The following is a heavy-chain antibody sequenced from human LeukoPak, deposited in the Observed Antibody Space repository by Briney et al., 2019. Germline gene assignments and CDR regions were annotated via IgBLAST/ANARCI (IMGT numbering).Heavy chain of an antibody. CDR1: GGSFSGYY. Sequence: SETLSLTCAVYGGSFSGYYWSWIRQPPGKGLEWIGEINHSGSTNYNPPLKSRVTISVDTSKNQFSLKLSSVTAADTAVYYCAYYDFWSGYSGDWGQGTLVTVSS. CDR2: INHSGST. V-gene: IGHV4-34*01. CDR3: AYYDFWSGYSGD. D-gene: IGHD3-3*01. J-gene: IGHJ4*02.